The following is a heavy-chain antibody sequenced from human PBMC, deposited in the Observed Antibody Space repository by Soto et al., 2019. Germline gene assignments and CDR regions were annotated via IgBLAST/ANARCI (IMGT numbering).Heavy chain of an antibody. Sequence: SETLSLTCIVSGGSITRRSSYWAWIRQPPGKGLEWVGTFYDGNTSHNPSLRSRITIAVDTSKNQFSLKLNSVAAADTAFYYCATTRGLAVGGSFDYWGQGMLVTVSS. CDR3: ATTRGLAVGGSFDY. D-gene: IGHD3-10*01. CDR2: FYDGNT. V-gene: IGHV4-39*01. CDR1: GGSITRRSSY. J-gene: IGHJ4*02.